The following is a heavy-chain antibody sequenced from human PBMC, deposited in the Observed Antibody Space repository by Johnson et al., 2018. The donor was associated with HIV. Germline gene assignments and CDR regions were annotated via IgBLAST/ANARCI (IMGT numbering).Heavy chain of an antibody. CDR2: ISYDGSNK. CDR1: GFTFSSYA. CDR3: AKGVRGSSGYDAFDI. Sequence: QVQLVESGGGVVQPGRSLRLSCAASGFTFSSYAMHWVRQAPGKGLEWVAVISYDGSNKYYADSVKGRFTISRDNSKNTLYLQMNSLRADDTAVYYCAKGVRGSSGYDAFDIWGQGTMVTVS. V-gene: IGHV3-30-3*01. D-gene: IGHD6-6*01. J-gene: IGHJ3*02.